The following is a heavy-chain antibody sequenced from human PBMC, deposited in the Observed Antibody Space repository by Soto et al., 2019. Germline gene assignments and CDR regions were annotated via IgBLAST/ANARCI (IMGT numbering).Heavy chain of an antibody. Sequence: SETLSLTCTVSGDSMSSSYWSWMRQSPGKGLEWIGYIYYSGATSYNPSLKSRVTISVDTSKNQFFLKLTSVTAADTAVYYCARAMGDWGTYYYYYGMDVWGQGTTVTVYS. J-gene: IGHJ6*02. D-gene: IGHD3-16*01. CDR1: GDSMSSSY. CDR2: IYYSGAT. CDR3: ARAMGDWGTYYYYYGMDV. V-gene: IGHV4-59*08.